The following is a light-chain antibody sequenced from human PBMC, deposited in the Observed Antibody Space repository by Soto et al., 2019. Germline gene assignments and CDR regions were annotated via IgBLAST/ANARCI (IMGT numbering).Light chain of an antibody. J-gene: IGLJ7*01. CDR2: DTS. CDR1: TVAVTNSHF. CDR3: LLTCGGGLV. V-gene: IGLV7-46*01. Sequence: QAVVTQEPSLTVSPVGTVTLTCGSNTVAVTNSHFPVWFQQRPGQAPRPLIYDTSTKNSWTPALFSGSLLGGKASLTLSGSQPEDEADYYCLLTCGGGLVFGGGTQLAVL.